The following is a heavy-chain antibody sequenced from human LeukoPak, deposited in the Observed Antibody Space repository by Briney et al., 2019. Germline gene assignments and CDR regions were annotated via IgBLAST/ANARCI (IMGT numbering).Heavy chain of an antibody. V-gene: IGHV4-34*01. CDR2: INHSGST. D-gene: IGHD2-15*01. Sequence: SETLSLTCAVYGGSFSGYYWSLIRQPPGKGLEWIGEINHSGSTNYNPSLKSRVTISVDTSKNQFSLKLSSVTAADTAVYYCASSQGYCSGGSCSQYYFDYWGQGTLVTVSS. CDR1: GGSFSGYY. CDR3: ASSQGYCSGGSCSQYYFDY. J-gene: IGHJ4*02.